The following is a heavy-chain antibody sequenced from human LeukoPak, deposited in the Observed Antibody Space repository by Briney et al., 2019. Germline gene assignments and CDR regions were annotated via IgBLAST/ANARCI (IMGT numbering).Heavy chain of an antibody. CDR3: ARFWSGYSGLYYYGMDV. V-gene: IGHV3-21*01. CDR2: ISSSSSYI. Sequence: KTGGSLRLSCAASGFTFSSYSMNWVRQAPGKGLEWVSSISSSSSYIYYADSVKGRFTISRDNARNSLYLQMNSLRAEDTAVYYCARFWSGYSGLYYYGMDVWGQGTTVTVSS. CDR1: GFTFSSYS. D-gene: IGHD3-3*01. J-gene: IGHJ6*02.